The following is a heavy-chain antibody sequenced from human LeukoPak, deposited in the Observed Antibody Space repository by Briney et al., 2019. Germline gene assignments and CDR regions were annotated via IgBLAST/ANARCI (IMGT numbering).Heavy chain of an antibody. Sequence: GGSLRLSCAASGFTFSSYSMNWVSQAPGKGLEWVSSISSSSSYIYYADSVKGRFTISRDNAKNSLYLQMNSLRAEDTAVYYCARGGVYSTSAVDYWGQGTLVTVSS. J-gene: IGHJ4*02. D-gene: IGHD6-6*01. CDR2: ISSSSSYI. CDR3: ARGGVYSTSAVDY. V-gene: IGHV3-21*01. CDR1: GFTFSSYS.